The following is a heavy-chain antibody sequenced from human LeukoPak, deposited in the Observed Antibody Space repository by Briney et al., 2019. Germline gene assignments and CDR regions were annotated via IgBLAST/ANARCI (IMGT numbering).Heavy chain of an antibody. J-gene: IGHJ4*02. CDR2: IYSGGST. V-gene: IGHV3-66*01. CDR3: ARDQGKRGDILTPPGCVDY. CDR1: GFTVSSNY. D-gene: IGHD3-9*01. Sequence: GGSLRLSCAASGFTVSSNYMSCVRQAPGKGLEWVSVIYSGGSTYYEDSVKGRFTISRDNSKNTLHLQMNSLRAEDTAVYYCARDQGKRGDILTPPGCVDYWGQGTLVSVSS.